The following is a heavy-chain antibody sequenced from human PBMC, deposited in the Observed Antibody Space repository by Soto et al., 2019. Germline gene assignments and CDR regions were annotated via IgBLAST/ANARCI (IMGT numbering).Heavy chain of an antibody. V-gene: IGHV1-69*06. J-gene: IGHJ4*02. Sequence: QVQLVQSGAEVRKPGSSVKVSCKASGGTFSRHAISWVRQAPGQGLEWMGGIIPIFGTANHAQKFQGRVTIIADKSTSTVYMELSRLRSEDTAMYYCARGWGYDSNDYYYAYWGQGTLVIVSS. CDR1: GGTFSRHA. CDR2: IIPIFGTA. D-gene: IGHD3-22*01. CDR3: ARGWGYDSNDYYYAY.